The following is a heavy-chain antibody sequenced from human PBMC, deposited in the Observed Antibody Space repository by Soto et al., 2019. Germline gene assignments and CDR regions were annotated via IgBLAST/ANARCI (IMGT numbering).Heavy chain of an antibody. D-gene: IGHD6-19*01. Sequence: QVQLQESGPGLVKPSETLSLTCTVSGGSISSYYWSWIRQPPGKGLEWIGYIYYSGSTNYNPSLKSRVTISVDTSKNQFSLKLSSVTAADTAVYYCARGAKGDSSGVDYWGQGTLVTVSS. CDR3: ARGAKGDSSGVDY. V-gene: IGHV4-59*08. CDR2: IYYSGST. CDR1: GGSISSYY. J-gene: IGHJ4*02.